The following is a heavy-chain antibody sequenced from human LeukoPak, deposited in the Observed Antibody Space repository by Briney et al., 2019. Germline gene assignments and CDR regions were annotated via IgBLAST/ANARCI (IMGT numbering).Heavy chain of an antibody. V-gene: IGHV1-8*01. CDR1: GYTFTGYD. CDR2: MNPNSGNT. Sequence: GASVKVSCKASGYTFTGYDINWVRQATGQGLEWMGWMNPNSGNTGYAQKFQGRVTMTRNTSISTAYMELSSLRSEDTAVYYCARRRTYDFWSGYYRVFDYWGQGTLVTVSS. J-gene: IGHJ4*02. D-gene: IGHD3-3*01. CDR3: ARRRTYDFWSGYYRVFDY.